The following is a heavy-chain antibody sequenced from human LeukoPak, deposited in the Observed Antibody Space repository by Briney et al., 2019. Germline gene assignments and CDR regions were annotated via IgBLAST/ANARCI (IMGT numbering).Heavy chain of an antibody. V-gene: IGHV3-23*01. CDR3: AKETTVAGSYPYFDY. D-gene: IGHD6-19*01. J-gene: IGHJ4*02. CDR2: ISGSGGST. CDR1: GFTFSSYT. Sequence: GGSLRLSCEGSGFTFSSYTMIWVRQAPGKGLEWVSYISGSGGSTYYADSVKGRFTISRDNSKNTLYLQMSSLRAEDTAVYYCAKETTVAGSYPYFDYWGQGTLVTVSS.